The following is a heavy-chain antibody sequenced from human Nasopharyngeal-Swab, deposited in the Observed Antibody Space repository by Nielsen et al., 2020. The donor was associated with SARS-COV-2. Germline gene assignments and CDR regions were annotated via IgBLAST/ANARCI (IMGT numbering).Heavy chain of an antibody. V-gene: IGHV3-21*01. CDR2: ISSSSSYI. Sequence: VRQAPGKGLEWVSSISSSSSYIYYADSVKGRFTISRDNAKNSLYLQMNSLRVEDTAVYYCARDHGDYGAFDIWGQGTMVTVSS. J-gene: IGHJ3*02. CDR3: ARDHGDYGAFDI. D-gene: IGHD4-17*01.